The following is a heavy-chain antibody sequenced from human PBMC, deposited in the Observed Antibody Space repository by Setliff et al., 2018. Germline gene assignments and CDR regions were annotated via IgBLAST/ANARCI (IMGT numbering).Heavy chain of an antibody. CDR1: GGSITNYY. V-gene: IGHV4-59*08. J-gene: IGHJ4*02. D-gene: IGHD3-10*01. CDR3: ARGITSVSWTPRY. CDR2: IYYTGST. Sequence: KPSETLSLTCTVSGGSITNYYWSWIRQPPGKGLEYIGYIYYTGSTNSNPSLKSRVTISVDTSKNQFSLRLNSVTAADTAVYYCARGITSVSWTPRYWGRGTLVTVSS.